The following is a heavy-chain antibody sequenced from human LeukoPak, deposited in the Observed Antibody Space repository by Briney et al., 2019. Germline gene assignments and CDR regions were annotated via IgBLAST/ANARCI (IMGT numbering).Heavy chain of an antibody. CDR1: GGSISRYY. D-gene: IGHD6-25*01. Sequence: SETLSLTCTVSGGSISRYYWNWIRQPPGKGLEWIGYLYYSGSTNYNPSLKSRVTISVDTSKNQFSLKVSSVTAADTAVYYCAREIITAGYYYYYMDVWGKGTTVTVSS. V-gene: IGHV4-59*01. CDR2: LYYSGST. CDR3: AREIITAGYYYYYMDV. J-gene: IGHJ6*03.